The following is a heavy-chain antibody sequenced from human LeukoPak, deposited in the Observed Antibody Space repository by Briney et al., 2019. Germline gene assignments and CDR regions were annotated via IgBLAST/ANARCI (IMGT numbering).Heavy chain of an antibody. CDR2: INPNSGGT. CDR1: GYTFTGYY. J-gene: IGHJ4*02. V-gene: IGHV1-2*02. CDR3: NFYCSSTSCPGGFDY. Sequence: ASVKVSCKASGYTFTGYYMHWVRQAPGQGLEWMGWINPNSGGTNYAQKFQGRVTMTRDTSISTAYMELSRLRSDDTAVYYCNFYCSSTSCPGGFDYWGQGTLVTVSS. D-gene: IGHD2-2*01.